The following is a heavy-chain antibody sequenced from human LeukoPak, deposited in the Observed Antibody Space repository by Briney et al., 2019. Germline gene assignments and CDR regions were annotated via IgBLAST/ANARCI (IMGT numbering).Heavy chain of an antibody. V-gene: IGHV3-9*01. CDR1: GFTFDDYA. D-gene: IGHD5-12*01. J-gene: IGHJ4*02. CDR2: ISWNSGSI. CDR3: AKDIAAGYEGFPDY. Sequence: GGSLRLSCAASGFTFDDYAMHWVRQAPGKCLEWVSGISWNSGSIGYADSVKGRFTISRDNAKNSLYLQMNSLRAEDTALYYCAKDIAAGYEGFPDYWGQGTLVTVSS.